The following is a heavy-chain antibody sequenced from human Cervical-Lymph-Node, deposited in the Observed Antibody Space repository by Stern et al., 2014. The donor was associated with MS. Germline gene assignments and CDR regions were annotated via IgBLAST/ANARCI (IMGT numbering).Heavy chain of an antibody. CDR1: GGTFSSTG. J-gene: IGHJ4*02. V-gene: IGHV1-69*01. CDR2: IIPIFGP. Sequence: QVQLVQSGAEVKRPGASVRVSCGGFGGTFSSTGLNWARQAPGRGLECVRGIIPIFGPKYAPEFLGTATISADESASTAYLDLRSLISADTAVYYCVGPDFHLWGQGTLVTVSS. D-gene: IGHD3/OR15-3a*01. CDR3: VGPDFHL.